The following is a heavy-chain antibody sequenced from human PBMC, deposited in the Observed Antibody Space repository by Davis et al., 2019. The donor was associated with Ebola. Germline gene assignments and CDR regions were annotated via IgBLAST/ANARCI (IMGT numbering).Heavy chain of an antibody. D-gene: IGHD6-13*01. V-gene: IGHV3-13*01. Sequence: GGSLRPSCAAFGFTFSSYDMHSVRQATGKGLEWVSAIGTGGDTYYPGSVKGRFTISRENAKNSLYLQMNSLRAGDTAVYYCARGPTAAADSYYYGMDVWGQGTTVTVSS. J-gene: IGHJ6*02. CDR1: GFTFSSYD. CDR3: ARGPTAAADSYYYGMDV. CDR2: IGTGGDT.